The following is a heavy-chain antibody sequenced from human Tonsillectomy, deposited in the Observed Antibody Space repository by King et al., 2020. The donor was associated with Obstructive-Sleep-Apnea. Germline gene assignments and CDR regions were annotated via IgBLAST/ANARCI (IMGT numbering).Heavy chain of an antibody. J-gene: IGHJ4*02. V-gene: IGHV3-7*01. Sequence: QLVQAGGGVVQPGESLRLSCAASGFTFSSYWMAWVRQAPGKGLEWVANIKQDGSEDDYVDSVNGRLTNYRDKAKKSLNLQMNSLRAEDTGVYYCAREDRDYGDYGFDYWGQGTLVTVSS. CDR2: IKQDGSED. CDR3: AREDRDYGDYGFDY. D-gene: IGHD4-17*01. CDR1: GFTFSSYW.